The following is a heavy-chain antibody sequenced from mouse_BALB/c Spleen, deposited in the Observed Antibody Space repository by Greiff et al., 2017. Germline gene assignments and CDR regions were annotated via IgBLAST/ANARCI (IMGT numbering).Heavy chain of an antibody. CDR3: ARDGDGNYAMDY. J-gene: IGHJ4*01. CDR1: GFTFSSYG. CDR2: INSNGGST. Sequence: DVMLVESGGGLVQPGGSLKLSCAASGFTFSSYGMSWVRQTPDKRLELVATINSNGGSTYYPDSVKGRFTISRDNAKNTLYLQMSSLKSEDTAMYYCARDGDGNYAMDYWGQGTSVTVSS. V-gene: IGHV5-6-3*01. D-gene: IGHD2-1*01.